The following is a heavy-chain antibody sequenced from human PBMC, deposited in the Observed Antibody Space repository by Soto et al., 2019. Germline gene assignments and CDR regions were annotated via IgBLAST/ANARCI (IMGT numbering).Heavy chain of an antibody. CDR1: GFTFTSYA. V-gene: IGHV3-23*01. CDR2: ITGSGDTT. Sequence: EVQLLESGGGLVQPGGSLRLSCAASGFTFTSYAMSWVRQAPGKGLEWVSTITGSGDTTYYADSVKGLFTISRDNSKNTLFLQMNGLRADDTAVYYCVTYIAATLHSLQYWGQGTLVTVSS. J-gene: IGHJ4*02. D-gene: IGHD6-25*01. CDR3: VTYIAATLHSLQY.